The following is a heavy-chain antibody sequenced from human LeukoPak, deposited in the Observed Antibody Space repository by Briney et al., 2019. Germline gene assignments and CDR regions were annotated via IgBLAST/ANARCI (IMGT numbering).Heavy chain of an antibody. V-gene: IGHV5-51*01. Sequence: PGESLKISCKGSGYSFTSYWIGWVRQMPGKGLEWMGIIYPGDSDIRYSPSFQGQGTISADKSISTAYLQWSSLKASDTAMYYCARHGYYDSSGYSTVAPDYWGQGTLVTVSS. D-gene: IGHD3-22*01. CDR2: IYPGDSDI. CDR1: GYSFTSYW. CDR3: ARHGYYDSSGYSTVAPDY. J-gene: IGHJ4*02.